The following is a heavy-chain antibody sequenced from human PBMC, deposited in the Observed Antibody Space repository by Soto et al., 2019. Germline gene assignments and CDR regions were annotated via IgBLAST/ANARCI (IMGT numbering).Heavy chain of an antibody. V-gene: IGHV3-30*18. CDR3: AKDAYQLLCSGGMDV. D-gene: IGHD2-2*01. Sequence: QVQLVESGGGVVQPGRSLRLSCAASGFTFSSYGMHWVRQAPGKGLEWVAVISYDGSNKYYADSVKGRFTISRDNSKNTLYLQMNSLRAEDTAVYYCAKDAYQLLCSGGMDVWGQGTTVTVSS. CDR2: ISYDGSNK. CDR1: GFTFSSYG. J-gene: IGHJ6*02.